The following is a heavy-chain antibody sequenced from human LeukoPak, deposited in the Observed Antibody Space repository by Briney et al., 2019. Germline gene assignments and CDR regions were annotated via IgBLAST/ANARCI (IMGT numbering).Heavy chain of an antibody. CDR2: ISGTGGST. CDR1: RSTFSRHA. D-gene: IGHD2-2*02. Sequence: GGSLRLSCPASRSTFSRHAMSWVRQAPGKGLEWVATISGTGGSTYYAGSVKGRFTISRENSKNTVYLQMNSLRAEDTAVYYCANLATIPATAIRDYFDYWGQGTLVTVSS. CDR3: ANLATIPATAIRDYFDY. V-gene: IGHV3-23*01. J-gene: IGHJ4*02.